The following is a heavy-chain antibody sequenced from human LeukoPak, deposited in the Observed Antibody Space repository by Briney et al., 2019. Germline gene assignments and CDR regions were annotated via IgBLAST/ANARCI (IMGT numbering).Heavy chain of an antibody. CDR3: AKRGIVATMPFDY. J-gene: IGHJ4*02. V-gene: IGHV3-23*01. CDR2: ISGSGGST. Sequence: GGSLRLSCAASRFTFSSYGMSWVRQAPGKGLEWVSAISGSGGSTYYADSVKGRFTISRDNSKNTLYLQMNSLRAEDTAVYYCAKRGIVATMPFDYWGQGTLVTVSS. D-gene: IGHD5-12*01. CDR1: RFTFSSYG.